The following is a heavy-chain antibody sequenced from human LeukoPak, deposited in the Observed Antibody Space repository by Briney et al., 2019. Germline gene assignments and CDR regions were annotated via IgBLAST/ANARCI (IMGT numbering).Heavy chain of an antibody. CDR2: ISYDGSNK. CDR1: GFTFSSYA. J-gene: IGHJ4*02. CDR3: AKDEMFSSAWYFDY. V-gene: IGHV3-30*14. D-gene: IGHD6-19*01. Sequence: GGSLRLSFAASGFTFSSYAMHWVRQAPGKGLEWVAVISYDGSNKYYADSVKGRFTISRDNSKNTLYLQMNSLRAEDTAVYYCAKDEMFSSAWYFDYWGQGTLVTVSS.